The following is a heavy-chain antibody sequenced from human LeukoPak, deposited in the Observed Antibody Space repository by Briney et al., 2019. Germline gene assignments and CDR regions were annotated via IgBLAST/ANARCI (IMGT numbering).Heavy chain of an antibody. D-gene: IGHD1-26*01. CDR2: IFSAGST. CDR3: ARAKRWENDAFDI. CDR1: NGSISGNSHY. V-gene: IGHV4-61*02. Sequence: SETLSLTCTVSNGSISGNSHYWTWIRQPAAMRLEWIGRIFSAGSTNYNPSLKSRVTMSVDTSTNQLSLKLNSVTAADTAVYYCARAKRWENDAFDIWGQGTLVTVAS. J-gene: IGHJ3*02.